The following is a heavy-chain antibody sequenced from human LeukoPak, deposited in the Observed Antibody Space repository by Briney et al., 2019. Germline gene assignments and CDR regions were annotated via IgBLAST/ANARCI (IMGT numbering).Heavy chain of an antibody. V-gene: IGHV4-4*02. D-gene: IGHD4-17*01. CDR2: IYHSGTT. CDR1: GAFITNSHW. CDR3: ATYFYGEYGSYYFDY. Sequence: SGTLSLTCAVSGAFITNSHWWSWARQPPGKGLEWVGEIYHSGTTNYNPSLQSRVTMSVDKSKNQFSLKPSSVTAADTAVYYCATYFYGEYGSYYFDYWGQGTLVTVSS. J-gene: IGHJ4*02.